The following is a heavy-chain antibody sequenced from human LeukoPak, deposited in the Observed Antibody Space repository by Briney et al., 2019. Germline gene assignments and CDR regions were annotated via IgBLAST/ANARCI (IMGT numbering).Heavy chain of an antibody. J-gene: IGHJ3*01. CDR2: IFYTGTT. V-gene: IGHV4-59*08. CDR1: GGSITTFY. Sequence: SETLSLTCNVSGGSITTFYWSWIRQPPGKGLEWIGYIFYTGTTHYNPSLKSRVTISVDSSKNQFSLSLSSVTAADTAVYYCARQLRSDAFDFWGQGTLVTVSS. D-gene: IGHD2-21*02. CDR3: ARQLRSDAFDF.